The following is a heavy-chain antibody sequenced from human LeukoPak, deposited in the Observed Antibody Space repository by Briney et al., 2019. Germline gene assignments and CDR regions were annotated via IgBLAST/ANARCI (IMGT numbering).Heavy chain of an antibody. V-gene: IGHV4-39*01. Sequence: PSETLSLTCTVSGGSLSNGDYYWGWIRQPPGKGLQWIGSMYYSGSTYYNPSLKSRVTISVDTSKNQFSLKLNSVTAADTAVYFCARPGKTGDLAYYFDCWGQGALVTVSS. J-gene: IGHJ4*02. CDR2: MYYSGST. D-gene: IGHD7-27*01. CDR3: ARPGKTGDLAYYFDC. CDR1: GGSLSNGDYY.